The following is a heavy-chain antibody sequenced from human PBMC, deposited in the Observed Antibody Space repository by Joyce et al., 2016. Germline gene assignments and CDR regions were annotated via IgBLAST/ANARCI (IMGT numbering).Heavy chain of an antibody. CDR1: GLTLSNYG. Sequence: QVQLVESGGGVVQPGRSLRLSCAASGLTLSNYGVPGVRQAPGKGLGGVAVISYDGIYKYYADSVKGRFTISRDNSKNTVFLEMNSLRTEDTAVYYCAKILTATYSSGWFLDYWGQGTLVTVSS. J-gene: IGHJ4*02. V-gene: IGHV3-30*18. CDR3: AKILTATYSSGWFLDY. D-gene: IGHD6-25*01. CDR2: ISYDGIYK.